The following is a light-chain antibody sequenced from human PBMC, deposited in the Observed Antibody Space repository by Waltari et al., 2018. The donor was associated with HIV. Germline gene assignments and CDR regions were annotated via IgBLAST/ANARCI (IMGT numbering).Light chain of an antibody. CDR3: QHYDNWPPWT. J-gene: IGKJ1*01. Sequence: EIVMTQSPATLSASPGERATPSCRASQSVSSKLAWYQPKPGQAPRLPIYDASTRATGIPDRFSGSGAETEFALTISSLQSEDFAVYYCQHYDNWPPWTFGQGTKLDIK. V-gene: IGKV3-15*01. CDR1: QSVSSK. CDR2: DAS.